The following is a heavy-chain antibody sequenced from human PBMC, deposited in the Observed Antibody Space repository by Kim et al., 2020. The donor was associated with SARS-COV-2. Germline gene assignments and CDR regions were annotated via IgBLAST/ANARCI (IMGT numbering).Heavy chain of an antibody. D-gene: IGHD3-3*01. V-gene: IGHV3-23*01. J-gene: IGHJ4*02. CDR3: AKDPDFWSGYFDY. Sequence: YADSVKGRFTISRDKSKNTLYMQMNSLRAEDTAVYYCAKDPDFWSGYFDYWGQGTLVTVSS.